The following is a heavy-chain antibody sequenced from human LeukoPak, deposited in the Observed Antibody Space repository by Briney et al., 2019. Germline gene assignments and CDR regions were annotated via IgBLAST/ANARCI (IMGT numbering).Heavy chain of an antibody. CDR1: GYTFTSYD. J-gene: IGHJ6*03. CDR2: INPNSGNT. V-gene: IGHV1-8*03. CDR3: ARGAYFGYYYMDV. D-gene: IGHD3-16*01. Sequence: ASVKVSCNASGYTFTSYDINWVRHPTGQGLEWMGWINPNSGNTGYAQKFQGRVTITRNTSISTAYMELSSLRSEDTAVYYCARGAYFGYYYMDVWGKGTTVTISS.